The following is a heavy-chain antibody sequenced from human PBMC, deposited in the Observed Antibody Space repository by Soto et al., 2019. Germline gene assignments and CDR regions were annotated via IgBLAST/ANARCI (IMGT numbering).Heavy chain of an antibody. CDR3: AGGPRALSYDILTGYQDY. CDR1: GYTFTGYY. D-gene: IGHD3-9*01. Sequence: ASVKVSCKASGYTFTGYYMHWVRQAPGQGLEWMGWINPNSGGTNYAQKFQGWVTMTRDTSISTAYMELSRLRSDDTAVYYCAGGPRALSYDILTGYQDYWGQGTLVTVSS. CDR2: INPNSGGT. V-gene: IGHV1-2*04. J-gene: IGHJ4*02.